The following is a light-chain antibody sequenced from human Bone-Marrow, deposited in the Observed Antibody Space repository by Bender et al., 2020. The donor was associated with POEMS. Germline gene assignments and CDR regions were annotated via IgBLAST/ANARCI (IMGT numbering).Light chain of an antibody. CDR3: QSYDSSLSAYV. CDR1: SSNIGTNP. Sequence: QSVLTQPPSASGTPGQRVTISCSGSSSNIGTNPVNWYQQLPGTAPKLLIYINNQRPSGVPDRFSASKSGNSASLAIAGLQAEDEVEYYCQSYDSSLSAYVFGTGTKVTVL. CDR2: INN. J-gene: IGLJ1*01. V-gene: IGLV1-44*01.